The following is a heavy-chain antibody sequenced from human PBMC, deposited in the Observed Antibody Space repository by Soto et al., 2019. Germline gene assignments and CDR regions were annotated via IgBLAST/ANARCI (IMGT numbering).Heavy chain of an antibody. Sequence: SETLSLTCAVFGGSFRGHYWSWIRQPPGKGLEWIGESSHSGSTNYNPSLKSRVAISVDTSKNQFSLKLSSVTAADTAVYFCAGKPHPPSSSHYCGTAALLPVSS. CDR3: AGKPHPPSSSHY. J-gene: IGHJ4*02. CDR2: SSHSGST. CDR1: GGSFRGHY. V-gene: IGHV4-34*01.